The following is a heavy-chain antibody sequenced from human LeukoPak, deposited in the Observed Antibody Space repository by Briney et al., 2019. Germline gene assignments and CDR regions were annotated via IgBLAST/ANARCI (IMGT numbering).Heavy chain of an antibody. V-gene: IGHV3-21*01. CDR3: VRDLGRGYFGSGSFLF. Sequence: GGSLGLSCAASGFTFSSYSMNWVRQAPGKGLEWVSSISSSSSYIYYADSVKGRFTISRDNAKNSLYLQMNSLRAEDTAVYYCVRDLGRGYFGSGSFLFWGQGTLVTVSS. J-gene: IGHJ4*02. CDR2: ISSSSSYI. D-gene: IGHD3-10*01. CDR1: GFTFSSYS.